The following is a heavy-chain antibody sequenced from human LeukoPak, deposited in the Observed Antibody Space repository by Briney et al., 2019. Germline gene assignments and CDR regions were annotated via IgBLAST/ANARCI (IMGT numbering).Heavy chain of an antibody. CDR2: IYHSGST. Sequence: PSETLSLTCAVSGGSISSGGYSWSWIRQPPGKGLEWIGYIYHSGSTYYNPSLKSRVTISVDRSKNQFSLKLSSVTAADTAVYYCARVPYDFWSGYYAYFDYWGQGTLVTVSS. V-gene: IGHV4-30-2*01. CDR1: GGSISSGGYS. CDR3: ARVPYDFWSGYYAYFDY. D-gene: IGHD3-3*01. J-gene: IGHJ4*02.